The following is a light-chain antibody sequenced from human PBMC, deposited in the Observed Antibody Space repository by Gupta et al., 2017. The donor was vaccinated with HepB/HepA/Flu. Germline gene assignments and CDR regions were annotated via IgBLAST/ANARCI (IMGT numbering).Light chain of an antibody. Sequence: SSELTQDPAVSVALGQTVRITCQGDSLRSYYASWYQQKPGQAPVLVIYGKNNRPSGIPDRFSGSSSGKTASLTITGAQAEDEADYYCNSRVSSGNHVVFGGGTKLTVL. CDR3: NSRVSSGNHVV. J-gene: IGLJ2*01. CDR2: GKN. CDR1: SLRSYY. V-gene: IGLV3-19*01.